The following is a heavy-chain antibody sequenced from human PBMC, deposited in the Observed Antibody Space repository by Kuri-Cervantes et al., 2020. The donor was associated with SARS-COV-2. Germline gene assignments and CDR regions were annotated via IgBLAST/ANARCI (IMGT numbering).Heavy chain of an antibody. Sequence: SETLSLTCAVYGGSFSGYYWSWIRQPPGKGLEWIGYIYYSGSTYYNPSLKSRVTISVDTSKNQFSLKLSSVTAADTAVYYCARDQDYGDYVEVGWFDPWGQGTLVTVSS. CDR1: GGSFSGYY. V-gene: IGHV4-34*01. D-gene: IGHD4-17*01. CDR2: IYYSGST. CDR3: ARDQDYGDYVEVGWFDP. J-gene: IGHJ5*02.